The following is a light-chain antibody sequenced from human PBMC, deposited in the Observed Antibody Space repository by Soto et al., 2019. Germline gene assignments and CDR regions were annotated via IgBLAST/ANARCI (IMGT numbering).Light chain of an antibody. V-gene: IGKV1-5*03. CDR1: QSISVW. J-gene: IGKJ1*01. CDR2: KAS. Sequence: DIQMTQSPSTLSASVGDRVTITCPASQSISVWLAWYQQKAGKAPNLLIYKASRLESGVPSRFSGSGAETEFTLTISGLQPGDSATYYCQQYNSYSPTFGQVTKVEVK. CDR3: QQYNSYSPT.